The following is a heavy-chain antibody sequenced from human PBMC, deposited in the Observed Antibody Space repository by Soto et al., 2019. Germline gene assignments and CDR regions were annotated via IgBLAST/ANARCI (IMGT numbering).Heavy chain of an antibody. V-gene: IGHV1-69*08. CDR1: GGTFSSYT. CDR3: ARDPSAGDSAGY. J-gene: IGHJ4*02. Sequence: QVQLVQSGAEVKKPGSSVKVSCKASGGTFSSYTISWVRQAPGQGLEWMGRIIPILGIANYAQKFQGRVTISANXSTSTAYMELSSLRSEDTAVYYCARDPSAGDSAGYWGQGTLVTVSS. CDR2: IIPILGIA. D-gene: IGHD2-21*01.